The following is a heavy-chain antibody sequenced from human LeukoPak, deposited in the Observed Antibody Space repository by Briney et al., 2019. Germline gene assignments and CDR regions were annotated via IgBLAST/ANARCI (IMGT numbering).Heavy chain of an antibody. CDR2: IYYSGST. Sequence: SETLSLTCTVSGGSISSGGYYWSWIRQHPGKGLEWIGYIYYSGSTNYNPSLKSRVTISVDTSKNQFSLKLSSVTAADTAVYYCARKDCSSTSCYADLDAFDIWGQGTMVTVSS. D-gene: IGHD2-2*01. V-gene: IGHV4-61*08. CDR3: ARKDCSSTSCYADLDAFDI. CDR1: GGSISSGGYY. J-gene: IGHJ3*02.